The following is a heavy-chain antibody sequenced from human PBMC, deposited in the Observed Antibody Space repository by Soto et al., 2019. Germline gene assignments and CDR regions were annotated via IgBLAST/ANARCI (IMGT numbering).Heavy chain of an antibody. J-gene: IGHJ6*02. D-gene: IGHD4-4*01. CDR2: IIPIFGTA. CDR1: GGTFSSYA. V-gene: IGHV1-69*13. CDR3: ARVATTVNPGDYYYAMDV. Sequence: SVKVSCKASGGTFSSYAISWVRQAPGQGLEWMGGIIPIFGTANYAQKFQGRVTITADESTSTAYMELSSLRSEDTAVYYCARVATTVNPGDYYYAMDVWGQGTTVTVSS.